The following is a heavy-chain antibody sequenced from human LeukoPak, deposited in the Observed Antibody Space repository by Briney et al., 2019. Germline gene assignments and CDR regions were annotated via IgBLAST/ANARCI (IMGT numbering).Heavy chain of an antibody. Sequence: KSGGSLRLSCAASGFSVSDYSISWIRQSPGKGPAWISYVMSGRGSTNYADSVKGRFTISRDNAKNSVALQLDGLRADDTAVYFCTRERRGSYYAFELWGQGTLVTVSS. CDR2: VMSGRGST. V-gene: IGHV3-11*05. CDR3: TRERRGSYYAFEL. CDR1: GFSVSDYS. J-gene: IGHJ4*02. D-gene: IGHD3-16*01.